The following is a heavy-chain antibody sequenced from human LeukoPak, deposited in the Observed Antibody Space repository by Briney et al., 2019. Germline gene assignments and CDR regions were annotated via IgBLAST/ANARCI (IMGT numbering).Heavy chain of an antibody. CDR1: GFTFSNAW. Sequence: GGSLRLSCAASGFTFSNAWMSWVRQAPGKGLEWVGRIKSKTDGGTTDYAAPVKGRFTISRDDSKNTLYLQMNSLKTEDTAVYYCTAPSWAPYSIAVAGYDYWGQGTLVTVSS. CDR3: TAPSWAPYSIAVAGYDY. D-gene: IGHD6-19*01. CDR2: IKSKTDGGTT. V-gene: IGHV3-15*01. J-gene: IGHJ4*02.